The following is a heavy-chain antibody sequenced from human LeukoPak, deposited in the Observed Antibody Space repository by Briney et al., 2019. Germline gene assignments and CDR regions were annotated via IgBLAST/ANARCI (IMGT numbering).Heavy chain of an antibody. J-gene: IGHJ3*02. CDR1: GGSFTNYY. CDR3: ARGHYDSSGHLKDDAFDI. D-gene: IGHD3-22*01. CDR2: INHSGST. Sequence: SETLSLTCAVYGGSFTNYYWSWIRQPPGKGLEWIGEINHSGSTKYNPSLKRRVTISLDTSKNQFSLKLSSVTAADTAVYYCARGHYDSSGHLKDDAFDIWGQGTMVTVSS. V-gene: IGHV4-34*01.